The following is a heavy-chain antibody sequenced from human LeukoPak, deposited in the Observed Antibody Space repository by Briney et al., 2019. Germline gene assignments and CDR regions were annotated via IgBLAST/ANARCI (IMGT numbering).Heavy chain of an antibody. CDR3: AKDWSGGYNHYYFDY. CDR2: ISGSGGST. J-gene: IGHJ4*02. CDR1: GFSFSSHA. V-gene: IGHV3-23*01. D-gene: IGHD2-8*02. Sequence: GGSLRLSCAASGFSFSSHAMSWVRQAPGKGLEWVSAISGSGGSTYYADSVKGRFTISRDNAKNSLYLQMNSLRPEDTALYYCAKDWSGGYNHYYFDYWGQGTLVTVSA.